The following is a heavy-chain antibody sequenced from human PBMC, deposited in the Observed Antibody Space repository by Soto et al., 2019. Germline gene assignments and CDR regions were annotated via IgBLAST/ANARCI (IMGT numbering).Heavy chain of an antibody. CDR3: AGAGGYCSNSCCWFDH. J-gene: IGHJ5*02. Sequence: PGGSLRLSCAVSGFSFDLYAMSWVRQVPGKGLEWVSGIHWDGVTTAYADSVKGRFTISRDNAKNSLYLQISGLRAEDTAFYHCAGAGGYCSNSCCWFDHWCPGTLVTVSS. D-gene: IGHD2-2*01. CDR1: GFSFDLYA. CDR2: IHWDGVTT. V-gene: IGHV3-20*01.